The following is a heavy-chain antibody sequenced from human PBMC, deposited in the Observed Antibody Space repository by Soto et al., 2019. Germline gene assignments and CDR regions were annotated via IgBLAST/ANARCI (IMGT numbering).Heavy chain of an antibody. J-gene: IGHJ5*02. CDR1: GGSSSYNSYC. CDR3: ARLVVVAPVANA. D-gene: IGHD2-2*01. V-gene: IGHV4-39*02. CDR2: IFYTGTT. Sequence: LETLSLTCSFSGGSSSYNSYCWGWIRQPPGKGLEWVGGIFYTGTTYYSPSLKDRVTISVDTSKNSFSLNLTSVTAADTAVYFCARLVVVAPVANAWGQGTLVTVSS.